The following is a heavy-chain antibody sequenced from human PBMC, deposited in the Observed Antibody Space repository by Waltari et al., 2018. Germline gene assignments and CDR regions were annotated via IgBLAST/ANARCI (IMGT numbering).Heavy chain of an antibody. CDR3: AREAAYDFWSGPTWFDP. Sequence: APGKGLEWVSYISSSSSTIYYADSVKGRFTISRDNAKNSLYLQMNSLRAEDTAVYYCAREAAYDFWSGPTWFDPWGQGTLVTVSS. D-gene: IGHD3-3*01. V-gene: IGHV3-48*01. J-gene: IGHJ5*02. CDR2: ISSSSSTI.